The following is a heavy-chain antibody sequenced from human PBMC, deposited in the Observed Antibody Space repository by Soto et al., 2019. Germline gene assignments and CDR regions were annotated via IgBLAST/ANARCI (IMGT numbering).Heavy chain of an antibody. CDR3: ARARRYSGYDFDY. D-gene: IGHD5-12*01. J-gene: IGHJ4*02. CDR1: GFTFSDHY. V-gene: IGHV3-72*01. CDR2: TRNKANSYTT. Sequence: EVQLVESGGGLVQPGGSLRLSCAASGFTFSDHYMDWVRQAPGKGLEWVGRTRNKANSYTTEYAASVKGRFTISRDDSKHSLYLQMNSLKTEDTAVYYCARARRYSGYDFDYWGQGTLVTVSS.